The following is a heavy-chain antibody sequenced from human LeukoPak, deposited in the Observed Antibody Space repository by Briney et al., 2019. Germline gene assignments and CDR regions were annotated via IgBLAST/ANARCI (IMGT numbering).Heavy chain of an antibody. CDR2: IKQDGSEK. Sequence: GGSLRLSCAASGFTFSSYWMSWVRQAPGKGLEWVANIKQDGSEKYYVDSVKGRFTISRDTSRSTLYLQMNSLRPEDTAIYYCAKDLMRDRWFGESWGQGTLVTVSS. V-gene: IGHV3-7*01. CDR3: AKDLMRDRWFGES. J-gene: IGHJ5*02. D-gene: IGHD3-10*01. CDR1: GFTFSSYW.